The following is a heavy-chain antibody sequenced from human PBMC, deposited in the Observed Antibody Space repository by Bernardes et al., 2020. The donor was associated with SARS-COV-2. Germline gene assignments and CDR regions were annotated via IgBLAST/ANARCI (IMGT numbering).Heavy chain of an antibody. CDR1: GDSINSGGYY. J-gene: IGHJ5*02. D-gene: IGHD2-2*01. CDR2: IYYSGAP. Sequence: SETLSLTCTVSGDSINSGGYYWSWFRQHPEKGLEWIGYIYYSGAPYYNPSLKSRLTISVDTSKNQFSLNLSSVTAADTAIYYCARGRGRSGVVTIPAPKAWFDPWGQGTLVTVSS. CDR3: ARGRGRSGVVTIPAPKAWFDP. V-gene: IGHV4-31*03.